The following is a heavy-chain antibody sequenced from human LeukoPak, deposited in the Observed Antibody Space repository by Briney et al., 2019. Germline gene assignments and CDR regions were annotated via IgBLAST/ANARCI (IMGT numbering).Heavy chain of an antibody. CDR1: GFTFSSYE. CDR2: ISSSGSTI. J-gene: IGHJ4*02. V-gene: IGHV3-48*03. D-gene: IGHD1-1*01. Sequence: PGGSLRLFCEASGFTFSSYEMNWVRQAPGKGLEWVSYISSSGSTIYYADSVKGRFTISRDNAKNSLYLQMNSLRAEDTAVYYCASQLATDYWGQGTLVTVSS. CDR3: ASQLATDY.